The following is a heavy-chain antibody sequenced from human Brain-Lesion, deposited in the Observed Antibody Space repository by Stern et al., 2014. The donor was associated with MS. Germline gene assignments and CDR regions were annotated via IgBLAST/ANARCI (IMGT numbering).Heavy chain of an antibody. J-gene: IGHJ4*02. V-gene: IGHV3-30*18. Sequence: VQLVESGGGVVQPGGPLRLSCAASGFTFSSFGMHWVRQAPGKGLEWVAVISYAGSNKYYADSGKGRFTISRDNSKNTLYMQMNSLRAEDTAVYYCAKDRQWLTYFFDYWGQGSLVTVSS. CDR2: ISYAGSNK. CDR1: GFTFSSFG. CDR3: AKDRQWLTYFFDY. D-gene: IGHD3-22*01.